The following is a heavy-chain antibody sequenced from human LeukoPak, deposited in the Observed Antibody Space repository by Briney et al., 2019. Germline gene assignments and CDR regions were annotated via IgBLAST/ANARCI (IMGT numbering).Heavy chain of an antibody. CDR2: MNPNSGNT. V-gene: IGHV1-8*03. J-gene: IGHJ4*02. Sequence: GASVKVSCKASGYTFSSSDINWVRQATGQGLEWMGWMNPNSGNTGHAQKFQGRVTITRNTSINTAYMELSSLRSEDTAVYYCAREGWGFDYWGQGTLVTVSS. CDR3: AREGWGFDY. CDR1: GYTFSSSD. D-gene: IGHD3-16*01.